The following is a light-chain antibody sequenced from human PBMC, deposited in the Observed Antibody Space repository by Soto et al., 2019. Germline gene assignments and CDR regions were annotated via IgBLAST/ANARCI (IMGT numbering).Light chain of an antibody. CDR1: SSDFGSYNL. V-gene: IGLV2-23*01. CDR2: EGS. CDR3: LSYAGSSTYV. J-gene: IGLJ1*01. Sequence: QSALTHPASVSGSPGESIAICCSGTSSDFGSYNLVSWYQNHPGKAPKLMIYEGSKRPSGVSNRFSGSKSGNTASLTISGLQAADEADYFCLSYAGSSTYVFGTGTKVTAL.